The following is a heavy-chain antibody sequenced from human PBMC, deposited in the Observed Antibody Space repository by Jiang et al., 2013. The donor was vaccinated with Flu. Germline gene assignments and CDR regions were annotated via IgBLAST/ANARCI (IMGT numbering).Heavy chain of an antibody. Sequence: IGHIYYSGRTYYNPSLKSRVTISVDTSKNQFFLKVSSVTAADTAVYYCASRMTTETTVDYWGQGTLVTVSS. CDR2: IYYSGRT. V-gene: IGHV4-31*02. CDR3: ASRMTTETTVDY. J-gene: IGHJ4*02. D-gene: IGHD4-17*01.